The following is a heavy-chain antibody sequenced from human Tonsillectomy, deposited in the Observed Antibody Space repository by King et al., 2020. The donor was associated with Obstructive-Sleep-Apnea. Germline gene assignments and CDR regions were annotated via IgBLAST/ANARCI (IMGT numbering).Heavy chain of an antibody. V-gene: IGHV1-69*01. CDR3: ARDGGDGDYDS. Sequence: QLVQAGAEVKKPGSSVKVSCKASGGTFSSYAISWVRQAPGQGLELMGGIIPIFCTANYAQKFQGRGTITADESTSTAYMELSSLRSEDTAVYYCARDGGDGDYDSWGQGTLVTVSS. J-gene: IGHJ4*02. CDR1: GGTFSSYA. CDR2: IIPIFCTA. D-gene: IGHD3-10*01.